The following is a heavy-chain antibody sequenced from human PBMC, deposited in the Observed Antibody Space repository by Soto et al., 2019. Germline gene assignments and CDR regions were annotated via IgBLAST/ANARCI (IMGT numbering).Heavy chain of an antibody. V-gene: IGHV3-73*02. CDR1: GITFGGST. CDR3: TRQHLDVPVASAIDY. D-gene: IGHD6-19*01. Sequence: VQLVESGGGLVQPGGSLKLSCAASGITFGGSTIHWVRQTSGKGLEWVGRIRSKTNTYATAYAASVKGRFTISRDDSKNTAYLQMDSLKTEDTAVYYSTRQHLDVPVASAIDYWGQGTLVTVSS. J-gene: IGHJ4*02. CDR2: IRSKTNTYAT.